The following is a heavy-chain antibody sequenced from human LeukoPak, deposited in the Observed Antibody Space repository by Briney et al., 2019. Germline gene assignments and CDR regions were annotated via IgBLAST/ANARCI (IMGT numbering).Heavy chain of an antibody. CDR2: INWNGGST. CDR3: ARVGFDGLGELSPSYYFDY. D-gene: IGHD3-16*02. Sequence: LPGGSLRLSCAASGFTFDDYGMSWVRQAPGKGLEWVSGINWNGGSTGYADSVKGRFTISRDNAENSLYLQMNSLRAEDTALYHCARVGFDGLGELSPSYYFDYWGQGTLVTVSS. J-gene: IGHJ4*02. V-gene: IGHV3-20*01. CDR1: GFTFDDYG.